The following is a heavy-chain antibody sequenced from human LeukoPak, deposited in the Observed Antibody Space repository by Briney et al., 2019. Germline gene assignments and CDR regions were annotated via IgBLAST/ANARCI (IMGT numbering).Heavy chain of an antibody. D-gene: IGHD2-2*01. CDR2: ISYDGSNK. J-gene: IGHJ4*02. CDR3: ARLPGYCSSTSCSNGDY. Sequence: GGSLRLSCAASGFTFSSYAMHWVRQAPGKGLEWVAVISYDGSNKYYADSVKGRFTISRDNSKNTLYLQMNSLRAEDTAVYYCARLPGYCSSTSCSNGDYWGQGTLVTVSS. CDR1: GFTFSSYA. V-gene: IGHV3-30*04.